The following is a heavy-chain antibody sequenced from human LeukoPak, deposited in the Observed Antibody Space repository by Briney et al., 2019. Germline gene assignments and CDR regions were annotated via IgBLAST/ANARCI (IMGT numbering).Heavy chain of an antibody. Sequence: GGSLRLSCAASGFTFSSYGMHWVRQAPGKGLEWVAVISYDGSNKYYADSVKGRFTTSRDNSKNTLYLQMNSLRAEDTAVYYCAKDCSWGLDYWGQGTLVTVSS. CDR3: AKDCSWGLDY. J-gene: IGHJ4*02. V-gene: IGHV3-30*18. CDR1: GFTFSSYG. D-gene: IGHD3-10*02. CDR2: ISYDGSNK.